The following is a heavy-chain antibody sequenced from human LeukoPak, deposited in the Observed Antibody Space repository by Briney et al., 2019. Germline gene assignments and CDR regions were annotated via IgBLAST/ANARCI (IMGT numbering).Heavy chain of an antibody. J-gene: IGHJ4*02. CDR2: IYNSGTT. CDR1: GGSLTKDY. Sequence: SQTLSLTCTVSGGSLTKDYWNWIRQPPGKGLEWVGYIYNSGTTNYNPSLKSRATISADTSKRQVSLRLSFVTTSGPAAYYCAGGGYCDISSCSAPLFDWWGQGTPVTVSS. D-gene: IGHD2-15*01. CDR3: AGGGYCDISSCSAPLFDW. V-gene: IGHV4-59*01.